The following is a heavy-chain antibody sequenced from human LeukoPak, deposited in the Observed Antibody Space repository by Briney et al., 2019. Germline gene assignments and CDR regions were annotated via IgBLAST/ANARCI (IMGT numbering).Heavy chain of an antibody. J-gene: IGHJ4*02. CDR2: IIPILCIA. CDR3: ARDYGYGREYGEDYFDY. CDR1: GGTFSSYT. Sequence: SVKVSCKASGGTFSSYTISWLRQAPGQGLEWMGRIIPILCIANYAQKFQGTVTITANKSTSTAYMELSSLRSEDTAVYYCARDYGYGREYGEDYFDYWGQGTLVTVSS. V-gene: IGHV1-69*04. D-gene: IGHD3-10*01.